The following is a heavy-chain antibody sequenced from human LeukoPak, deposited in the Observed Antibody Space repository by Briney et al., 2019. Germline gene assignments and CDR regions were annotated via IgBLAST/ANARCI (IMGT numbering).Heavy chain of an antibody. Sequence: KPGGSLRLSCAASGFTFSSYGMHWVRQAPGQGLEWMGIINPSGGSTSYAQKFQGRVTMTRDMSTSTVYMELSSLRSEDTAVYYCARGSRITIFGVDTSLGTYMDVWGKGTTVTVSS. CDR2: INPSGGST. CDR1: GFTFSSYG. D-gene: IGHD3-3*01. J-gene: IGHJ6*03. V-gene: IGHV1-46*01. CDR3: ARGSRITIFGVDTSLGTYMDV.